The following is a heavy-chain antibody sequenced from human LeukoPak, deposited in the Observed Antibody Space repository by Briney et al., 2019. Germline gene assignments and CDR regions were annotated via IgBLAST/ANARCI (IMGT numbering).Heavy chain of an antibody. CDR3: ARHPHNFGVVIIFDY. J-gene: IGHJ4*02. CDR2: IYYSGST. Sequence: PSETLSLTCTVSGGSISSYYWSWIRQPPGKGLEWIGYIYYSGSTNYNPSLKSRVTISVDTSKNQFSLKLSSVTAADTAVYYCARHPHNFGVVIIFDYWGQGTLVTVSS. D-gene: IGHD3-3*01. CDR1: GGSISSYY. V-gene: IGHV4-59*01.